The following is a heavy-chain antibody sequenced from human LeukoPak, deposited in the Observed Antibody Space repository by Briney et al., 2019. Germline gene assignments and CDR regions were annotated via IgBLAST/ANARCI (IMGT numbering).Heavy chain of an antibody. J-gene: IGHJ3*02. CDR3: AKVRMITMIAYDAFDI. CDR2: ISGSSSST. V-gene: IGHV3-23*01. CDR1: GFTFSSYG. D-gene: IGHD3-22*01. Sequence: GGSLRLSCAASGFTFSSYGMSWVRQAPGKGLEGVSAISGSSSSTYYADSVKGRFSISRDNSKNTLYLQMNSLRAEDTAVYYCAKVRMITMIAYDAFDIWGQGTMVTVSS.